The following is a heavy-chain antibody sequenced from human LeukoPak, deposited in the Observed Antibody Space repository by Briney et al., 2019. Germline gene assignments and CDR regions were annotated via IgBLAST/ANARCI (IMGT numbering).Heavy chain of an antibody. D-gene: IGHD3-10*01. Sequence: ASVKVSCKASGYTFTGYYMHWVRQAPGQGLEWMGWINPNSGGTNYAQKFQGRVTMTRDTSISTAYMELSRLRSDDTAVYYCASPSPHGYGGSGPHYYYMDVWGKGTTVTVSS. CDR1: GYTFTGYY. CDR3: ASPSPHGYGGSGPHYYYMDV. V-gene: IGHV1-2*02. J-gene: IGHJ6*03. CDR2: INPNSGGT.